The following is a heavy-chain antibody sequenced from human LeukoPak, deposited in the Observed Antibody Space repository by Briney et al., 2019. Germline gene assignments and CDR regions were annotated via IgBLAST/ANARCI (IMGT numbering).Heavy chain of an antibody. CDR2: ISGSGDST. V-gene: IGHV3-23*01. CDR1: GFTFSNYA. CDR3: AKEDSRSWYAPVDY. Sequence: GGSLRLSCAASGFTFSNYAMRWVRQAPGKGLEWVSGISGSGDSTYYADSVKGRFTISRDNSKNTLYLQMNSLRAEDTAVYYCAKEDSRSWYAPVDYWGQGTLVTVSS. D-gene: IGHD6-13*01. J-gene: IGHJ4*02.